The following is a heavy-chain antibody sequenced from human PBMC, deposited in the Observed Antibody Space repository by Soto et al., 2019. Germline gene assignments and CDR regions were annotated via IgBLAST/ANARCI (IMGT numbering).Heavy chain of an antibody. D-gene: IGHD4-17*01. CDR3: ARAHSDFGDYNWFDP. CDR2: IYYSGRT. Sequence: SLTCTVSGGSLSRGGYFWSWIRQHPGKGLEWIGYIYYSGRTHYNPSLKSRVTISADMSKNQFSLKMNSVTVADTAVYYCARAHSDFGDYNWFDPWGQGALVTVSS. V-gene: IGHV4-31*03. CDR1: GGSLSRGGYF. J-gene: IGHJ5*02.